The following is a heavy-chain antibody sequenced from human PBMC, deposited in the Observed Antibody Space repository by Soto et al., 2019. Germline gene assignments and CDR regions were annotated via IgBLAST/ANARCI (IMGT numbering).Heavy chain of an antibody. CDR3: ARAGRGYSYGSRVNYYYYYGMDV. J-gene: IGHJ6*02. Sequence: GASVKVSCKASGGTFSSYAISWVRQAPGQGLEWMGGIIPIFGTANYAQKFQGRVTITADKSTSTAYMELSSLRSEDTAVYYCARAGRGYSYGSRVNYYYYYGMDVWGQGTTVTVSS. CDR1: GGTFSSYA. V-gene: IGHV1-69*06. CDR2: IIPIFGTA. D-gene: IGHD5-18*01.